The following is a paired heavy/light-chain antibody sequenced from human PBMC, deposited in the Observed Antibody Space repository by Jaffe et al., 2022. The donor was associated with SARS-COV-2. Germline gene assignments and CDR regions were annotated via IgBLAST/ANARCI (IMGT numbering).Light chain of an antibody. CDR1: QSLLHSDGNTY. V-gene: IGKV2-24*01. CDR2: KIS. J-gene: IGKJ2*01. CDR3: MQSTQFPHT. Sequence: DIVMTQTPLSSPVTLGQPASISCRSSQSLLHSDGNTYLSWLQQRPGQPPRLLMYKISYRFSGVPDRFSGSGAGTDFTLKISRVEAEDVGAYYCMQSTQFPHTFGQGTKLEIK.
Heavy chain of an antibody. CDR3: VRGSSNWKGLDV. V-gene: IGHV3-74*01. Sequence: EVQLVESGGGLVQPGGSLRLSCAASGFTFSSFWMHWVRQDPGKGLVCVSRIGGDGRSTTYADSVKGRFTISRDNAKNTLYLQMNSLRVDDTAVYYCVRGSSNWKGLDVWGQGTTVTVSS. CDR2: IGGDGRST. CDR1: GFTFSSFW. J-gene: IGHJ6*02. D-gene: IGHD6-13*01.